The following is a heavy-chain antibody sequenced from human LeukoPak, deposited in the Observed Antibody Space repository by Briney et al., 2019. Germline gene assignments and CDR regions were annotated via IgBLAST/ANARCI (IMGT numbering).Heavy chain of an antibody. J-gene: IGHJ4*02. CDR2: FDPEDGET. V-gene: IGHV1-24*01. Sequence: ASVKVSCKVSGYTLTELSMHWVRQAPGKGLEWMGGFDPEDGETIYAQRSQGRVTMTEDTSTDTAYMELSSLRSEDTAVYYCATHDSSGYYFDYWGQGTLVTVSS. CDR1: GYTLTELS. D-gene: IGHD3-22*01. CDR3: ATHDSSGYYFDY.